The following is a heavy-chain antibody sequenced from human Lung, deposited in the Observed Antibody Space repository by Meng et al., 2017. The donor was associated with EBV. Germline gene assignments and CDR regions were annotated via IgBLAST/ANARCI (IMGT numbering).Heavy chain of an antibody. Sequence: VQLSAPGQVLVKPSQPPSLACGVSGGSISNGGYYWSWVRQPPGKGLEWIGYIYYTVSTYYNPSLKSRVTISMDTSKNQFSLRLSSVTAADTAVYYCARNYYFDYWGQGTLVTVSS. V-gene: IGHV4-30-4*01. CDR1: GGSISNGGYY. J-gene: IGHJ4*02. CDR3: ARNYYFDY. CDR2: IYYTVST.